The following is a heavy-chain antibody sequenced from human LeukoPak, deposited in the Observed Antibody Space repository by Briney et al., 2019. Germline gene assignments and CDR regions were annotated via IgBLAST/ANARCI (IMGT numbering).Heavy chain of an antibody. J-gene: IGHJ4*02. Sequence: SETLSLTCTVSGGSVSSGSYYWSWIRQPPGKGLEWIGYIYYSGCTNYNPSLKSRVTISVDTSKNQFSLKLSSVTAADTAVYYCASGTYYYFDFWGQGALVTVSS. CDR1: GGSVSSGSYY. CDR3: ASGTYYYFDF. CDR2: IYYSGCT. D-gene: IGHD6-13*01. V-gene: IGHV4-61*01.